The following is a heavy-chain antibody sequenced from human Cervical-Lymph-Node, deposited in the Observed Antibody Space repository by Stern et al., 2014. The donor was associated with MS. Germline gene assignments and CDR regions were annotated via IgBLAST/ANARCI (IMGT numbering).Heavy chain of an antibody. V-gene: IGHV1-46*01. CDR2: INPNGGRA. CDR1: GYTFTDYS. D-gene: IGHD1-26*01. Sequence: QMQLVQSGAEVMKPGASGNVSCKASGYTFTDYSIQWVRQVHGQGLEWMGMINPNGGRATYPRKFRGRVTMTRDTSTATVKMELNSLRSEDTAVYYCARVAPTVGAAYWGQGTLVTVSS. J-gene: IGHJ4*02. CDR3: ARVAPTVGAAY.